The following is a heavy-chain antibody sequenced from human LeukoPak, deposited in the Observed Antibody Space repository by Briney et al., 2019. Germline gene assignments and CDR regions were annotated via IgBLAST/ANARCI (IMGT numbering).Heavy chain of an antibody. CDR3: ARVPYSSGWYFDY. CDR2: IYSGGST. Sequence: PGGSLRPSCAASGFTVSSNYMSWVRQVPGKGLEWVSVIYSGGSTYYADSVKGRFTISRDNSKNTLYLQMDRLRGEDTAVYYCARVPYSSGWYFDYWGQGTLVTVSS. J-gene: IGHJ4*02. CDR1: GFTVSSNY. V-gene: IGHV3-53*01. D-gene: IGHD6-25*01.